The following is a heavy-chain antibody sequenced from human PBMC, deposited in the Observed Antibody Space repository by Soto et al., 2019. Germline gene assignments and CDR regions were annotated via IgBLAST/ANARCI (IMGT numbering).Heavy chain of an antibody. D-gene: IGHD3-3*01. CDR1: GFTFSSYA. Sequence: GGSLRLSCAASGFTFSSYAMHWVRQAPGKGLEWVAVISYDGSNKYYADSVKGRFTISRNNSKNTLYLQMNSLRAEDTAVYYCARTTRHYDFWSGYYGFDPWGQGTLVTVSS. J-gene: IGHJ5*02. V-gene: IGHV3-30-3*01. CDR3: ARTTRHYDFWSGYYGFDP. CDR2: ISYDGSNK.